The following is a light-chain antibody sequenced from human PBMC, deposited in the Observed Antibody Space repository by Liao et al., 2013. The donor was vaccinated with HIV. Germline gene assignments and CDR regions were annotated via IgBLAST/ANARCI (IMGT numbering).Light chain of an antibody. Sequence: SYEVTQPPSLSVSPGHTASITCSGDEFGDKYVSWYQQRAGQSPVLIIYQDNKRPSGIPERFSGSSSGTTVTLTISGVQAEDEADYYCQSADSSGTYVVFGGGTKLTVL. CDR2: QDN. CDR3: QSADSSGTYVV. V-gene: IGLV3-25*03. CDR1: EFGDKY. J-gene: IGLJ2*01.